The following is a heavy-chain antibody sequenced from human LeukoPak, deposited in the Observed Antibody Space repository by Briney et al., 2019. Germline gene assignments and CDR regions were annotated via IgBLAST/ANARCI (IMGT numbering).Heavy chain of an antibody. Sequence: GGSLRLSCAASGFTFSRSAMTWVRQTPGKGLDWVSSISSSGNTYYADSVKGRFTISRDNSKNMLYLQMNSLRAEDTAVYYCVKGRISEDGLDFWGQGPLVTVSS. CDR3: VKGRISEDGLDF. D-gene: IGHD6-13*01. V-gene: IGHV3-23*01. J-gene: IGHJ4*02. CDR2: ISSSGNT. CDR1: GFTFSRSA.